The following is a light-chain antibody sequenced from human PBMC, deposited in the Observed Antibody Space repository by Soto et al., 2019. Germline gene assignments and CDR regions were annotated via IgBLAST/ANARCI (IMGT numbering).Light chain of an antibody. V-gene: IGLV1-40*01. CDR3: QSYDNSLSGYVI. CDR1: SSNIGAGYD. Sequence: QSVLTQPPSVSGAPGQRVTISCTGGSSNIGAGYDVHWYQQLPGTAPKLLIYGNSNRTSGVPDRFSGSKSGTSASLAITGLQADDEAADYCQSYDNSLSGYVIFGGGTKVTVL. J-gene: IGLJ2*01. CDR2: GNS.